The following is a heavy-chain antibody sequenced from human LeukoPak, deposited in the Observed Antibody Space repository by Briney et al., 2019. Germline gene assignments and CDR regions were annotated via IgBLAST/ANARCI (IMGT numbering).Heavy chain of an antibody. CDR3: AKSSGGNWGYFDY. J-gene: IGHJ4*02. CDR1: GFTFSTFA. CDR2: IFPSGGEI. V-gene: IGHV3-23*01. Sequence: PGGSLRLSCAASGFTFSTFAMIWVRQPPGKGLEWVSSIFPSGGEIHYADSVRGRFTISRDNSKSTLSLQMNSLRAEDTAIYYCAKSSGGNWGYFDYWGQGTLVTVSS. D-gene: IGHD4-23*01.